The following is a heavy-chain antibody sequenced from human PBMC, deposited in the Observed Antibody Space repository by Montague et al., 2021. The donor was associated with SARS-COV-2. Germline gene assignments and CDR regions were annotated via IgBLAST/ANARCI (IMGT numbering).Heavy chain of an antibody. Sequence: SETLSLTCTVSGDSISDYYWSWIRQPPGMGLEWIGYIFRSGATNYNPPLKGQVIILLDTSKSQFSLRLSSVTAADTAIYYCARTSRGSRYFYGFDVWGQGTTVTVSS. V-gene: IGHV4-59*01. CDR2: IFRSGAT. D-gene: IGHD3-10*01. CDR3: ARTSRGSRYFYGFDV. J-gene: IGHJ6*02. CDR1: GDSISDYY.